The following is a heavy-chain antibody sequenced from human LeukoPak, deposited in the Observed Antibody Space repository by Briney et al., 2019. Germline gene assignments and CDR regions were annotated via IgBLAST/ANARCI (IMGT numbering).Heavy chain of an antibody. J-gene: IGHJ5*02. CDR1: VGTFSSHA. V-gene: IGHV1-69*04. CDR2: INPIVDTA. Sequence: GASVKVSCKTPVGTFSSHAITWVRQAPGQGLEWMGRINPIVDTANYAQKFHDRVTITADKSTTTVYLVFNDLTPDDTAVYFCARLSNGYSSGMYNWFDPWGQGTLVTVSS. D-gene: IGHD3-22*01. CDR3: ARLSNGYSSGMYNWFDP.